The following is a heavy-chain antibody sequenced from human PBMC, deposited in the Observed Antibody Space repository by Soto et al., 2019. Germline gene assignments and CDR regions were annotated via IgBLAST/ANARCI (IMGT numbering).Heavy chain of an antibody. J-gene: IGHJ4*02. CDR2: IYYSGST. D-gene: IGHD3-10*01. V-gene: IGHV4-59*08. CDR3: ARHNYGSGSTYFDY. Sequence: SETLSLTCTVSGGSISLYYWSWIRQPPGKGLEWIGYIYYSGSTNYNPSLKSRVTISVDTSKNQFSLKLNSMTAADTAVYYCARHNYGSGSTYFDYWGQGTLVTVSS. CDR1: GGSISLYY.